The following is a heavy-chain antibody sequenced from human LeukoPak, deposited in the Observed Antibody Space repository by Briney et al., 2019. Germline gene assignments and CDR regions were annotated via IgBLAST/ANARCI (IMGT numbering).Heavy chain of an antibody. J-gene: IGHJ4*02. CDR2: IKEDGSEK. CDR3: ARRYFDY. Sequence: GGSLRLSCAASGFTFSDYWMSWVRQAPGKGLEWVANIKEDGSEKYYVDSVKGRFTISRDNAKNSLYLQMSSLRAEDTAVYYCARRYFDYWGQGTLSPSPQ. V-gene: IGHV3-7*03. CDR1: GFTFSDYW.